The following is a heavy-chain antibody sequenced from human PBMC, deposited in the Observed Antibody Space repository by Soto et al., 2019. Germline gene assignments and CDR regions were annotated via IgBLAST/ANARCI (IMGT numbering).Heavy chain of an antibody. D-gene: IGHD4-17*01. J-gene: IGHJ3*02. Sequence: QMQLVESGGGVVQPGRSLRLSCAASGFTFGPYAMHWVRQAPGKGLEWVAIISFDASNEYYTDSVKGRFTVSRDNSKNTLYLQMHSRRGEDTAVYYCAREDYGDYNGDFDIWGQGTVVTVSS. CDR1: GFTFGPYA. CDR2: ISFDASNE. CDR3: AREDYGDYNGDFDI. V-gene: IGHV3-30*04.